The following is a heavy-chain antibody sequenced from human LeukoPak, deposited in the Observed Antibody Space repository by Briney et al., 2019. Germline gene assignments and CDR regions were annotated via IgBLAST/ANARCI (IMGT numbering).Heavy chain of an antibody. Sequence: GGSLRLSCAASGFTFSDYAMTWVRQAPGKGLEWVATISGSGVMTYYADSVKGRFTVSGDTSKNTIYLQMHSLTAADTAVYCCAKSNGYGLVDIWGQGTMVTVSS. J-gene: IGHJ3*02. CDR1: GFTFSDYA. CDR3: AKSNGYGLVDI. V-gene: IGHV3-23*01. D-gene: IGHD3-10*01. CDR2: ISGSGVMT.